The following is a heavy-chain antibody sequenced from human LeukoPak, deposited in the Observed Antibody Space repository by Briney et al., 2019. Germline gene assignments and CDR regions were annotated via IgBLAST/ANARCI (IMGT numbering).Heavy chain of an antibody. D-gene: IGHD4-17*01. J-gene: IGHJ4*02. CDR2: MYNSGST. Sequence: SETLSLTCSVFGDSISTSNYYWGWIRQPPGKGLEWIGSMYNSGSTYYNPSLKSRVTISVDTSKNQFSLKLSSVTAADTAVYYCARGYGDYFDYWGQGTLVTVSS. CDR3: ARGYGDYFDY. V-gene: IGHV4-39*01. CDR1: GDSISTSNYY.